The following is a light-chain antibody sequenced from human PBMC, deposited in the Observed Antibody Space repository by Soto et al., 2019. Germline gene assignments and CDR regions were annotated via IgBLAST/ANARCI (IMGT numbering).Light chain of an antibody. Sequence: QSALTQPASVSGSPGQSITISCTGTSSDVGRYNLVSWYQQHPGKAPKLMIYEGSKRPSGISNRFSGSKSGNTASLTISGLQAEDEADYYCCSYSGTRTSLFGGGTKLTVL. CDR3: CSYSGTRTSL. CDR1: SSDVGRYNL. V-gene: IGLV2-23*01. CDR2: EGS. J-gene: IGLJ2*01.